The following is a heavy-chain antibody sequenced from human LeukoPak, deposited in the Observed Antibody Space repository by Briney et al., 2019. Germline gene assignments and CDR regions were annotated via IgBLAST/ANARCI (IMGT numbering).Heavy chain of an antibody. V-gene: IGHV3-48*03. CDR3: ARDRPDTAMVLDY. CDR2: ISSGGSTI. D-gene: IGHD5-18*01. CDR1: TITFSNHE. J-gene: IGHJ4*02. Sequence: PGGSLRLSCAASTITFSNHEMNWVRQAPGKGLEWLSYISSGGSTIYYADSVKGRFTISRDNAKNSLYLEMNSLRVEDTAVYYCARDRPDTAMVLDYWGQGTLVTVSS.